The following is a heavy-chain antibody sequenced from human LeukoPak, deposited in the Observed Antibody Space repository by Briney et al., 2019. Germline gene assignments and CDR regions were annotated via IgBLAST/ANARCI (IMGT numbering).Heavy chain of an antibody. CDR3: ARASDYGYY. D-gene: IGHD4-17*01. CDR2: MNPNRGNT. V-gene: IGHV1-8*01. CDR1: GYTFTSYD. J-gene: IGHJ4*02. Sequence: GASVKLSCTASGYTFTSYDINWVRQATGQGLEWMGLMNPNRGNTDYAQTFQGRVTMTRNTCISTAYMELSSLRSEDTAVYYCARASDYGYYWGQGTLVTVSS.